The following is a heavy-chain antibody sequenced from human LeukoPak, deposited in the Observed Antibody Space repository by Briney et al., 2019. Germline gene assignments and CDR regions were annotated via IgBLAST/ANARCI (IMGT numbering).Heavy chain of an antibody. Sequence: GESLKISCKASGYDFSGYWIAWVRQMPGKGLEWLAIIFPGDSQTRYNPSFQDQVTISADKSITTASLQWSSLKASDTAIYYCARQVGNQLLSPWFDPWGQGTLVTVSS. D-gene: IGHD2-2*01. CDR2: IFPGDSQT. CDR1: GYDFSGYW. CDR3: ARQVGNQLLSPWFDP. V-gene: IGHV5-51*01. J-gene: IGHJ5*02.